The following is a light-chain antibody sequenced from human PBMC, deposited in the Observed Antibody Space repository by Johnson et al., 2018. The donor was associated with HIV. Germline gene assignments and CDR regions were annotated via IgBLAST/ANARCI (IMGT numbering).Light chain of an antibody. J-gene: IGLJ1*01. CDR3: GTWDSSLSAYV. CDR2: DNN. Sequence: SVLTQPPSVSAAPGQKVTISCSGSSSNIGNNYVSWYQQFPGTAPKLLIYDNNKRPSGIPDRFSGSKSGTSATLGITGLQTGAEADYYCGTWDSSLSAYVFGTVTKVTVL. V-gene: IGLV1-51*01. CDR1: SSNIGNNY.